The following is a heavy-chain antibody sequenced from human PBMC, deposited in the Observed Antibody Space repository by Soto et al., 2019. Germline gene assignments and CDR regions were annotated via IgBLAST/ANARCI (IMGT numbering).Heavy chain of an antibody. CDR1: GYTLTELS. Sequence: ASVKVSCKVSGYTLTELSMHWVRQAPGKGLEWMGGFDPEDGETIYAQKFQGRVTMTEDTSTDTAYMELSSLRSEDTAVYYCATEELRERDDFWSGHPTYYYGMDVWGQGTTVTVSS. CDR3: ATEELRERDDFWSGHPTYYYGMDV. D-gene: IGHD3-3*01. J-gene: IGHJ6*02. CDR2: FDPEDGET. V-gene: IGHV1-24*01.